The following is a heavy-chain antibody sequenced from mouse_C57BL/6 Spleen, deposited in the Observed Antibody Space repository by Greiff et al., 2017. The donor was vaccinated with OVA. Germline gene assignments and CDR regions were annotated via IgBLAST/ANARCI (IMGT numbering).Heavy chain of an antibody. V-gene: IGHV1-64*01. CDR1: GYTFTSYW. Sequence: VQLQQSGAELVKPGASVKLSCKASGYTFTSYWMHWVKQRPGQGLEWIGMIHPNSGSTNYNEKFKSKATLTVDKSSSTAYMQLSSLTSEDSAVYYCARSNYSNYWFAFWGQGTLVTVSA. D-gene: IGHD2-5*01. CDR3: ARSNYSNYWFAF. CDR2: IHPNSGST. J-gene: IGHJ3*01.